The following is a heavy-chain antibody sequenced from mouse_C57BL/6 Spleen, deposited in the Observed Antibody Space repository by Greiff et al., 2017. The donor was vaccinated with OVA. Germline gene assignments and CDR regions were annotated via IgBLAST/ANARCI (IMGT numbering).Heavy chain of an antibody. CDR1: GFTFSDYG. D-gene: IGHD2-5*01. J-gene: IGHJ3*01. CDR2: ISSGSSTI. Sequence: EVQLVESGGGLVKPGGSLKLSCAASGFTFSDYGMHWVRQAPEKGLEWVAYISSGSSTIYYADTVKGRFTISRDNAKNTLFLQMNSLRSEDTAMYYCARGYGSNYEWFAYWGQGTLVTVSA. V-gene: IGHV5-17*01. CDR3: ARGYGSNYEWFAY.